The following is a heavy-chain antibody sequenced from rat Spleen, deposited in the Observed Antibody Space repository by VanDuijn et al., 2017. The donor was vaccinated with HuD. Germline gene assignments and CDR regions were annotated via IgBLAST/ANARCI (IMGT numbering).Heavy chain of an antibody. CDR2: ISYDDSST. V-gene: IGHV5-29*01. CDR1: GFTFSDYY. J-gene: IGHJ3*01. Sequence: EVQLVESDGGLVQPGRSLKLSCAASGFTFSDYYMAWVRQAPTKGLEWVATISYDDSSTYYRDSVKGRFAISRDDAKTTLYLQMNSLRSEDTATYYCARHRAYWFAYWGQGTLVTVSS. D-gene: IGHD4-1*01. CDR3: ARHRAYWFAY.